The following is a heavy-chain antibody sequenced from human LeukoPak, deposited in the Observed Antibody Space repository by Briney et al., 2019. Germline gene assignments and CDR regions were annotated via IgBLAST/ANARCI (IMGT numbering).Heavy chain of an antibody. CDR3: ARQWVLQRGTNRFDP. CDR1: GGSITSSNYQ. J-gene: IGHJ5*02. CDR2: ISYSGST. V-gene: IGHV4-39*01. Sequence: SETLSLTCTVPGGSITSSNYQWGWIRQPPGKGLEWIGSISYSGSTYFNLSLKSRVIISVDTSNNQFSLKLSSVTAADTALYYCARQWVLQRGTNRFDPWGQGTLVTVSS. D-gene: IGHD5-24*01.